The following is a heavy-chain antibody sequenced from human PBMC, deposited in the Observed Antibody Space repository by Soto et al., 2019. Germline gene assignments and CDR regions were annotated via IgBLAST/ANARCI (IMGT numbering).Heavy chain of an antibody. J-gene: IGHJ5*02. Sequence: PVGSLRLSCAASGFTFSSYAMSWVRQAPGKGLEWVSAISGSGGSTYYADSVKGRFTISRDNSKNTLYLQMNSLRAEDTAVYYCAKDPSSWPQVSWFDPWGQGTLVTVSS. D-gene: IGHD6-13*01. CDR3: AKDPSSWPQVSWFDP. V-gene: IGHV3-23*01. CDR2: ISGSGGST. CDR1: GFTFSSYA.